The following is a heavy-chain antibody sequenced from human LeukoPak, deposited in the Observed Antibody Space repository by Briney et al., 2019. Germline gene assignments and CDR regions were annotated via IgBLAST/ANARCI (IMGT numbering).Heavy chain of an antibody. CDR3: ARWKNSRDWAYYYYYYMDV. CDR2: IYYSGNT. D-gene: IGHD2-21*02. CDR1: GGSIRSSSYY. J-gene: IGHJ6*03. V-gene: IGHV4-39*07. Sequence: SETLSLTCSVSGGSIRSSSYYWGWIRQPPGKGLEWIGSIYYSGNTYYNPSLKSRVTISVDTSKNQFSLKLSSVTAADTAVYYCARWKNSRDWAYYYYYYMDVWGKGTTVTVSS.